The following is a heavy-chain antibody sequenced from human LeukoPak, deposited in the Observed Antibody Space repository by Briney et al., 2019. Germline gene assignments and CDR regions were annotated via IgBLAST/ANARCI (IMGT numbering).Heavy chain of an antibody. J-gene: IGHJ5*01. D-gene: IGHD4-23*01. CDR3: AKDMEDYGGNSFDS. Sequence: GGSLRLSCVASGFAFDEYTFNWVRQAPGKGLEWVSLISWNGHSRYYADSVKGRFTISRDNSKNSVYLEMKNLRIEDTAFYYCAKDMEDYGGNSFDSWGEGTLVTVSS. CDR1: GFAFDEYT. CDR2: ISWNGHSR. V-gene: IGHV3-43*01.